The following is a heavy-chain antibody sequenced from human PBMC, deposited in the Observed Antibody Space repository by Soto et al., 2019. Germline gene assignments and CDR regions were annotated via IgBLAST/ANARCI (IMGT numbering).Heavy chain of an antibody. CDR1: RFTFSNYG. V-gene: IGHV3-33*01. Sequence: GGSLRLSCAASRFTFSNYGMHWVRQAPGKGLEWVAVIWYDGSNKYYADSVKGRFTIPRDNSKNTLYLQMNSLRAEDTAVYYCARDDIPGRAVAIYGMDVWGQGTTVTVSS. CDR3: ARDDIPGRAVAIYGMDV. D-gene: IGHD6-19*01. J-gene: IGHJ6*02. CDR2: IWYDGSNK.